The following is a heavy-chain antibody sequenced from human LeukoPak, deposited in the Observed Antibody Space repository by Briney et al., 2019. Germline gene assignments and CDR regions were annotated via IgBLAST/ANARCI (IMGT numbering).Heavy chain of an antibody. J-gene: IGHJ4*02. CDR1: GYNLTELS. CDR2: FDPEDGET. CDR3: ATDIYCGGDCLDDY. Sequence: ASVKVSCKVSGYNLTELSMHWVRQAPGKGLEWMGGFDPEDGETIYAQKFQGRVTMTEDTSTDTAYMELSSLRSEDTAVYYCATDIYCGGDCLDDYWGQGTLVTVSS. D-gene: IGHD2-21*02. V-gene: IGHV1-24*01.